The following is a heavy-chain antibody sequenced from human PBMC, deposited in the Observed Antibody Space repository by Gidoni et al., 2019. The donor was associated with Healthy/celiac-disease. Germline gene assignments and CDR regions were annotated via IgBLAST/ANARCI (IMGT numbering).Heavy chain of an antibody. D-gene: IGHD1-26*01. Sequence: EVQLVESGGGLVQPGGSLRLSCAASGFTFSSYWMSWVRQAPGKGLEWVANIKQDGSEKYYVDSVKGRFTISRDNAKNSLYLQMNSLRAEDTAVYYCAGDSPEWEPLYNFDYWGQGTLVTVSS. CDR2: IKQDGSEK. V-gene: IGHV3-7*03. CDR3: AGDSPEWEPLYNFDY. J-gene: IGHJ4*02. CDR1: GFTFSSYW.